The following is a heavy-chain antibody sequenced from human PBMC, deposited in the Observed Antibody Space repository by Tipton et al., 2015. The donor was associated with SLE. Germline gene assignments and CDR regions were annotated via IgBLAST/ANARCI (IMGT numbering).Heavy chain of an antibody. CDR1: GGSIRNYY. Sequence: TLSLTCTVSGGSIRNYYWSWIRQPAGKGLEWIGRLYPSGGTNYNPSLKSRVTISVDTSKNQFSQKLSSVTAADTAVYYCARRGSYMGPLQAWGQGTLVTVSS. CDR2: LYPSGGT. J-gene: IGHJ5*02. V-gene: IGHV4-4*07. CDR3: ARRGSYMGPLQA. D-gene: IGHD5-24*01.